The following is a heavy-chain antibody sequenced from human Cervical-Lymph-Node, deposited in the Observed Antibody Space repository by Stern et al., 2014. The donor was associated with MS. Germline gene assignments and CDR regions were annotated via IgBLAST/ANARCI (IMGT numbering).Heavy chain of an antibody. CDR1: GGTFSTNA. D-gene: IGHD3-3*01. J-gene: IGHJ6*02. V-gene: IGHV1-69*01. Sequence: QVQLVQSGAEVKKPGSSVTVSCKTSGGTFSTNALSWVRQAPGQGLEWVGGIIPMFGTPLSAPDFQGRVTITADESTSTAYMEVTSLRYDDTAVYFCARNRLRFGGPSSRRGSGMDVWGQGTRVTVSS. CDR2: IIPMFGTP. CDR3: ARNRLRFGGPSSRRGSGMDV.